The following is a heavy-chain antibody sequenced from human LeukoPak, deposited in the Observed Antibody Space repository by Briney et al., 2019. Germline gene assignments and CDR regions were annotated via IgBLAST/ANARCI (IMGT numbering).Heavy chain of an antibody. CDR2: IGVAGDT. V-gene: IGHV3-13*01. CDR1: GFTLSSYD. CDR3: ARDRHGMAV. Sequence: GGSLRLSCAASGFTLSSYDMHWVRQVTGKGVEWVSAIGVAGDTYYPGSGKGRFIITRENAQNSLHLQMNSLRVEDTAVYYWARDRHGMAVWGQGTTVVVSS. J-gene: IGHJ6*02.